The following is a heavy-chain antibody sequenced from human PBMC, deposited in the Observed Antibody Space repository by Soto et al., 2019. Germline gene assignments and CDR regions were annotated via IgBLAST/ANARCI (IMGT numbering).Heavy chain of an antibody. V-gene: IGHV4-4*02. D-gene: IGHD6-13*01. CDR3: ARYNAASGTYYFDF. CDR1: GASVSSTYW. CDR2: INHRGSA. Sequence: SETLSLTCAVSGASVSSTYWWSWVRQPPGKGPEWIGEINHRGSANYNPSLKSRVTISVDISKSRFSLRLTSVTAADTAVYYCARYNAASGTYYFDFWGQGALVTVSS. J-gene: IGHJ4*02.